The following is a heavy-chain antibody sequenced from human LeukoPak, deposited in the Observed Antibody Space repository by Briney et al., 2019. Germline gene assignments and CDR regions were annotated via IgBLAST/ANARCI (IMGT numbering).Heavy chain of an antibody. CDR3: ARGKSGSYVTRGYFDY. Sequence: SETLSLTCAVYGGSFSGYYWSWIRQPPGKGLEWIGEINHSGSTNYNPSLKRRVTISVDTSKNQFSLKLSSVTAADTAVYYCARGKSGSYVTRGYFDYWGQGTLVTVSS. V-gene: IGHV4-34*01. CDR2: INHSGST. J-gene: IGHJ4*02. D-gene: IGHD1-26*01. CDR1: GGSFSGYY.